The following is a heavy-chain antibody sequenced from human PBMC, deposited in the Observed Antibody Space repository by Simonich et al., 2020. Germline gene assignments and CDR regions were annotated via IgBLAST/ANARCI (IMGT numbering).Heavy chain of an antibody. CDR3: ARDSPGSVWSGYYYYGMDV. V-gene: IGHV1-18*01. J-gene: IGHJ6*02. D-gene: IGHD3-3*01. CDR2: ISAYNGNT. Sequence: QVQLVQSGAEVKKPGASVKVSCKASGYTFTSYGISWVRQAPGQGLEWMGWISAYNGNTNDAQKLQGRVTMNTDNSTRTAYMGLRSLRSDDTAVYYCARDSPGSVWSGYYYYGMDVWGQGTTVTVSS. CDR1: GYTFTSYG.